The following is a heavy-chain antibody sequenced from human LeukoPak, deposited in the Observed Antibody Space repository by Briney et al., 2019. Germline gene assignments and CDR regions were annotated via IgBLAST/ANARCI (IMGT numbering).Heavy chain of an antibody. Sequence: GRSLRLSCVASGFSLSNFQMYWVRQAPGKGLEWVSIISLDGSTEFYADSVKGRFTVSRDTASNTMHLEMNNLRIEDTAVYYCMRDYMGWFDPWGQGSLVTVSS. J-gene: IGHJ5*02. CDR3: MRDYMGWFDP. D-gene: IGHD3-10*01. CDR2: ISLDGSTE. V-gene: IGHV3-30-3*01. CDR1: GFSLSNFQ.